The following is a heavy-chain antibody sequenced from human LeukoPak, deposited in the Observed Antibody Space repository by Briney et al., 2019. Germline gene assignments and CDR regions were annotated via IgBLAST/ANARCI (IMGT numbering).Heavy chain of an antibody. D-gene: IGHD3-22*01. CDR2: ISASGGSP. J-gene: IGHJ3*02. V-gene: IGHV3-23*01. CDR3: AKDRSTYYYDSSGYYPDAFDI. Sequence: GGSLRLSCAASGFTFSSYAMTWVRQAPGKGLEWVSTISASGGSPYYADSVKGRFTISRDNSKNTLYLQMNSLRAEDTAVYYCAKDRSTYYYDSSGYYPDAFDIWGQGTMVTVSS. CDR1: GFTFSSYA.